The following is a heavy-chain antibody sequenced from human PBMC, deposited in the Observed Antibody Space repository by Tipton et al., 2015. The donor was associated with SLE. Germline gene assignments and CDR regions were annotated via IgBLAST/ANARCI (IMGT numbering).Heavy chain of an antibody. V-gene: IGHV4-61*09. J-gene: IGHJ6*03. D-gene: IGHD3-9*01. CDR3: ARDSDRIDWLSEGSYYYSVDV. Sequence: TLSLTCTVSGGSLSSDSYYWSWLRQPAGEGLEWIGHIHSSGRTNYNPSLKSRVTMSVDTSKNQFSLRLSSVTAADTAVYYCARDSDRIDWLSEGSYYYSVDVWGSGTAVTVSS. CDR1: GGSLSSDSYY. CDR2: IHSSGRT.